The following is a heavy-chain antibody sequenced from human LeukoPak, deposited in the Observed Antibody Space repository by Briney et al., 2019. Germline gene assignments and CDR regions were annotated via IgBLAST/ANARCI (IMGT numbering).Heavy chain of an antibody. CDR1: GYTFTSYD. CDR3: TRSKRGAGYCRGNSCYNYYYGMDV. V-gene: IGHV1-8*01. D-gene: IGHD2-15*01. Sequence: ASVKVSCKASGYTFTSYDINWVRQATGQGLEWMGWMNPNSGNTGYAQKFQGRVTMTRNTSISTAYMELSSLRSEDTAVYYCTRSKRGAGYCRGNSCYNYYYGMDVWGQGTTVTVSS. CDR2: MNPNSGNT. J-gene: IGHJ6*02.